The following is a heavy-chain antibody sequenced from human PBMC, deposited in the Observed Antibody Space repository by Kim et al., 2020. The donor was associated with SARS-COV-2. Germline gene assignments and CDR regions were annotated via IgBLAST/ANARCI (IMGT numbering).Heavy chain of an antibody. V-gene: IGHV3-7*01. Sequence: GGSLRLSCAASGFTFSSYWMSWVRQAPGKGLEWVANVKQDGSERNYVDSVKGRFTISRDNAKNSLYLQMDSLRVEDTAVYYCARGSGSYYIHGGQGTLVT. CDR1: GFTFSSYW. J-gene: IGHJ1*01. D-gene: IGHD3-10*01. CDR3: ARGSGSYYIH. CDR2: VKQDGSER.